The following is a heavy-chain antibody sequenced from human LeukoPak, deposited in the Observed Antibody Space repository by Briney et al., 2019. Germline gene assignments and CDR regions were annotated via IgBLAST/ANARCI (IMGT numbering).Heavy chain of an antibody. V-gene: IGHV3-21*01. CDR2: ITSTSSYT. CDR1: GFTFNSYN. Sequence: GGSLRLSCAASGFTFNSYNMNWVRQAPGKWLEWVSSITSTSSYTFYADSVKGRFTISRDNAKNSLYLHLNSLRDEDTAIYYCARDPYNGDYGDFYYYYMDVWGKGTTVTISS. J-gene: IGHJ6*03. D-gene: IGHD3-16*01. CDR3: ARDPYNGDYGDFYYYYMDV.